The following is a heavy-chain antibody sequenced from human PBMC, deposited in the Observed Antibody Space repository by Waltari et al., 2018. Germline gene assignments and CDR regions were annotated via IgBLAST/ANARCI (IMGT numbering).Heavy chain of an antibody. V-gene: IGHV3-7*01. CDR2: INQEGSEK. Sequence: EVQLVESGGGLVQPGGSLRLSCAASGFTFSNHWMTWVRQAPGKGLGLVANINQEGSEKYSGESVKGRFTISRDNAKNSLYLQLNSLRADDTAVYYCTRGGDDSSWYWRNWGQGTLVTVSS. D-gene: IGHD6-13*01. CDR3: TRGGDDSSWYWRN. CDR1: GFTFSNHW. J-gene: IGHJ4*02.